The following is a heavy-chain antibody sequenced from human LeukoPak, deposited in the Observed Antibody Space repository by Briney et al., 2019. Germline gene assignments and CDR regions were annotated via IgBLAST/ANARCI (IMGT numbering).Heavy chain of an antibody. CDR2: IYYTGST. Sequence: PSETLSLTCTVSGGSISSSSYYWAWIRQTPGTGLEGIGSIYYTGSTYYNPSLKSRLTMSVHTSKTQSPLKLSSVTAGDTAVYYCATTLYCDSSSCYDAFDIWGLGTKVTVSS. CDR1: GGSISSSSYY. CDR3: ATTLYCDSSSCYDAFDI. J-gene: IGHJ3*02. V-gene: IGHV4-39*01. D-gene: IGHD2-2*01.